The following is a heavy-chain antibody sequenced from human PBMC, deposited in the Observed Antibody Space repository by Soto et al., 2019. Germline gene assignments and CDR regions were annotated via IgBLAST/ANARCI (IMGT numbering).Heavy chain of an antibody. CDR2: MYSSGST. Sequence: QVQLQESGPGLVKPSETLSLTCTVSGVSISTYYWTWILQPAGKGLEWIGRMYSSGSTNYNPSLKSRVTMSVDTSNSQFSLKLSSVSAADTAVYYCAREGYSDSDYYYQTLDVWGQGTTVTVSS. J-gene: IGHJ6*02. V-gene: IGHV4-4*07. CDR1: GVSISTYY. CDR3: AREGYSDSDYYYQTLDV. D-gene: IGHD4-17*01.